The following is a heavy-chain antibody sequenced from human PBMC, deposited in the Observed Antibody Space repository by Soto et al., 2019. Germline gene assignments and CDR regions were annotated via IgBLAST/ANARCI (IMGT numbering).Heavy chain of an antibody. J-gene: IGHJ4*02. Sequence: GGSLRHSCATSGFTFISYAVHWVRQPTGKGLEWVSVIGSAGDTYYPGSVKGRFTISRENAKNSLYLQMNSLRAEDTAVYYCARGYLGSFDYWGQGTLVTVSS. V-gene: IGHV3-13*01. CDR2: IGSAGDT. CDR3: ARGYLGSFDY. D-gene: IGHD7-27*01. CDR1: GFTFISYA.